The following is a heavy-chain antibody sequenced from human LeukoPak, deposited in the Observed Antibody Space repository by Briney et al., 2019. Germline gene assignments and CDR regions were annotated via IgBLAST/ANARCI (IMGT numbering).Heavy chain of an antibody. CDR3: ARVYYDSSGYTHFDY. CDR1: GFTFSSYS. V-gene: IGHV3-21*01. J-gene: IGHJ4*02. Sequence: PGGSLRLSCAASGFTFSSYSMNWVRQAPGKGLEWVSSISSSSSYIYYADSVKGRFTISRDNAKNSLYLQMNSLGAEDTAVYYCARVYYDSSGYTHFDYWGQGTLVTVSS. CDR2: ISSSSSYI. D-gene: IGHD3-22*01.